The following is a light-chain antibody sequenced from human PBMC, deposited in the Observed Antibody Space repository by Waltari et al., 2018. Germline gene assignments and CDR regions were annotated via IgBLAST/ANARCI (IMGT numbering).Light chain of an antibody. Sequence: QAGLTLSPSVSMGLRQTATLTCTGNNNNVGDQGAAWLQQHQGHPPKLLSYRDNNRPSGISERFSTSRSGNTVSLTITGLHPEDEADYYCSAWDSSLSTWLFGGGTKLTVL. V-gene: IGLV10-54*04. J-gene: IGLJ3*02. CDR3: SAWDSSLSTWL. CDR2: RDN. CDR1: NNNVGDQG.